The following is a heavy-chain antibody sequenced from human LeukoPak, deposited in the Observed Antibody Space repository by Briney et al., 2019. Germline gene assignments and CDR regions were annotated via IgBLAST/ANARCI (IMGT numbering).Heavy chain of an antibody. CDR1: GGSFSGYY. J-gene: IGHJ6*03. D-gene: IGHD4-17*01. CDR3: ARGTVTRNLGYYYYMDV. V-gene: IGHV4-34*01. Sequence: PSETLSLTCAVYGGSFSGYYWSWIRQPPGKGLEWIGEINHSGSTNYNPSLKSRVTISVDTSKNQFSLKLSSVTAADTAVYYCARGTVTRNLGYYYYMDVWGKGTTVTVSS. CDR2: INHSGST.